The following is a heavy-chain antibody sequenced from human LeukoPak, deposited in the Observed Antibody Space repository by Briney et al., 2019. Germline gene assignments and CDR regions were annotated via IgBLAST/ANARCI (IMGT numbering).Heavy chain of an antibody. V-gene: IGHV3-30*02. J-gene: IGHJ6*03. CDR2: IQNDGSNE. CDR1: GFTFRSYG. D-gene: IGHD2-8*01. Sequence: GGSLRLSCAASGFTFRSYGMHWVRQAPGKGLEWVAYIQNDGSNELYADSVKGRFSISRDSSKNILYLQMNSLRAEDTAVYYCAKDRCSNGIGCYYYYMDVWGKGTTVTISS. CDR3: AKDRCSNGIGCYYYYMDV.